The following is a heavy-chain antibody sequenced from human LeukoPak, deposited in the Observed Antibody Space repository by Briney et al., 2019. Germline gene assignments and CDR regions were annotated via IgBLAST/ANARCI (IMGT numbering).Heavy chain of an antibody. D-gene: IGHD6-19*01. V-gene: IGHV3-23*01. CDR1: GFTFSSYA. CDR2: ISGSGSNT. Sequence: GGSLRLSCAASGFTFSSYAMSWVRQAPGRGLEWVSIISGSGSNTYYADSVKGRFTISRDNSKNTLYLQMNSLRAEDTAVYYCAKVAVAQLGPVNYFDYWGQGTLVTVSS. CDR3: AKVAVAQLGPVNYFDY. J-gene: IGHJ4*02.